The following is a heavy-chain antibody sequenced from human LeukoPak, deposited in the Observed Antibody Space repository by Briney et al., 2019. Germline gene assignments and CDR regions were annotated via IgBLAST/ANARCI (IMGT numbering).Heavy chain of an antibody. CDR2: ISSSISYI. CDR1: GFTFSSYS. Sequence: PGGSLRLSCAASGFTFSSYSMNWVRQAPGEGLEWVSSISSSISYIYYADSVKGRFTISRDNAKNSLYLQMNSLRAEDTAVYYCARGDYGDYAGRLDYWGQGTLVTVSS. J-gene: IGHJ4*02. CDR3: ARGDYGDYAGRLDY. V-gene: IGHV3-21*01. D-gene: IGHD4-17*01.